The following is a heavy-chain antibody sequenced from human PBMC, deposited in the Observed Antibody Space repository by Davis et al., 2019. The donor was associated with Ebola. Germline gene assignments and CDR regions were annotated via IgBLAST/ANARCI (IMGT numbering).Heavy chain of an antibody. CDR1: GYTFTSYY. J-gene: IGHJ3*02. Sequence: AASVKVSCKASGYTFTSYYMHWVRQAPGQGLEWMGIINPSGGSTSYAQKFQGRVTMTRDTSTSTVYMELRSLRPDDMAVYYCVRDDYDAQFDIWGLGTMVTVSS. CDR2: INPSGGST. V-gene: IGHV1-46*01. CDR3: VRDDYDAQFDI. D-gene: IGHD4-17*01.